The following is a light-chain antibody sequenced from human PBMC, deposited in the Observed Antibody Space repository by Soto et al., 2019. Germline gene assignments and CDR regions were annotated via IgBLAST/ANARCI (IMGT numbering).Light chain of an antibody. CDR2: AAS. Sequence: DIQMTQSPSSVSASVGDRATITCRASQDISTWLAWYQQKPGKAPKFVIFAASTLQSGVPSRFSGSGSGTDFTLTISSLQPEDFATYYCQQANSFPITVGQGTRLEIK. CDR3: QQANSFPIT. CDR1: QDISTW. J-gene: IGKJ5*01. V-gene: IGKV1-12*01.